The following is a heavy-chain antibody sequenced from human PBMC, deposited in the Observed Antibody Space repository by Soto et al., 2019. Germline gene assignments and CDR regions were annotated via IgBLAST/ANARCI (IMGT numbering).Heavy chain of an antibody. J-gene: IGHJ5*02. CDR1: GGSISSGGYY. CDR2: IYYSGST. Sequence: QVQLQESGPGLVKPSQTLSLTCTVSGGSISSGGYYWSWIRQHPGKGLEWIGYIYYSGSTYYNPSATCRVTEPLHRSKNRFCQKLSSVPPADTAVDYSARLGYCHSSGYYYTVDPWGQGTRVTVSS. D-gene: IGHD3-22*01. V-gene: IGHV4-31*03. CDR3: ARLGYCHSSGYYYTVDP.